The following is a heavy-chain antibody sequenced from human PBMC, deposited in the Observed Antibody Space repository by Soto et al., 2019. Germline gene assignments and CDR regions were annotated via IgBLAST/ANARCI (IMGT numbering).Heavy chain of an antibody. V-gene: IGHV4-4*02. CDR1: GGSISSSNW. CDR3: ARVGVGYCSSTSCSSGAFDT. Sequence: PSETLSLTCAVSGGSISSSNWWSWVRQPPGKGLEWIGEIYHSGSTNYNPSLKSRVTISVDKSKNQFSLKLSSVTAADTAVYYCARVGVGYCSSTSCSSGAFDTWGQGTMVTVSS. D-gene: IGHD2-2*01. J-gene: IGHJ3*02. CDR2: IYHSGST.